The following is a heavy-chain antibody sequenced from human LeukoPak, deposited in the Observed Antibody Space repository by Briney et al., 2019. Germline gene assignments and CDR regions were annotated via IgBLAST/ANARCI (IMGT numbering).Heavy chain of an antibody. CDR3: ARDPECSGGSCYSYYYYGMDV. J-gene: IGHJ6*02. V-gene: IGHV1-2*06. CDR2: INPNSGGT. Sequence: ASVKVSCKASGYTFTNYGISWVRQAPGQGLEWMGRINPNSGGTNYAQKFQGRVTMTRDTSISTAYMELSRLRSDDTAVYYCARDPECSGGSCYSYYYYGMDVWGQGTTVTVSS. D-gene: IGHD2-15*01. CDR1: GYTFTNYG.